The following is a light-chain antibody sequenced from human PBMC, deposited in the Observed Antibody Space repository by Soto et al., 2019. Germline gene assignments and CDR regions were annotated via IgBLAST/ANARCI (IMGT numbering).Light chain of an antibody. Sequence: DIQMTQSPSSLSASVGDRVTISCRASQSISSSLNWFQQKPGKAPKLFIYSASSLQNGVSSRFSGSGSGTDFTLPITSLQPEDSATYYCHQTYSTPPTFGQGTKVEIK. CDR2: SAS. CDR1: QSISSS. J-gene: IGKJ1*01. CDR3: HQTYSTPPT. V-gene: IGKV1-39*01.